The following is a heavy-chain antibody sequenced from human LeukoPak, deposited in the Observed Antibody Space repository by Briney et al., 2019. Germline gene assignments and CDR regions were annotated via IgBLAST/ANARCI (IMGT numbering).Heavy chain of an antibody. V-gene: IGHV1-2*02. Sequence: ASVKASCKASGYTFTGYYMHWVRQAPGQGLEWMGWINPNSGGTNYAQKFQGRVTMTRVTSISTAYMELSRLRSDDTAVYYCARGFRGLLGYCSSTSCTSPAGEYFQHWGQGTLVTVSS. CDR2: INPNSGGT. J-gene: IGHJ1*01. D-gene: IGHD2-2*01. CDR3: ARGFRGLLGYCSSTSCTSPAGEYFQH. CDR1: GYTFTGYY.